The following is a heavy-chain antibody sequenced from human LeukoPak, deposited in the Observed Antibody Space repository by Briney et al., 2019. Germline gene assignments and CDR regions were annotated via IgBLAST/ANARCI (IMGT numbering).Heavy chain of an antibody. CDR3: ARPVEMATSPFDY. D-gene: IGHD5-24*01. CDR1: GYIFTNYW. V-gene: IGHV5-51*01. CDR2: IYPDDSDT. Sequence: GESLKISCKASGYIFTNYWIAWVRQVPGQGLEWMGIIYPDDSDTRYSPSFLGQVTISADKSISTAYLQWSSLKASDTAMYYCARPVEMATSPFDYWGQGTLVTVSS. J-gene: IGHJ4*02.